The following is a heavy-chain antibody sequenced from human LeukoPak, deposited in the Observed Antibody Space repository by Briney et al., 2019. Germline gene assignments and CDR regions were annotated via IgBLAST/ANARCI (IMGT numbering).Heavy chain of an antibody. CDR3: ARDPAGYIFDY. J-gene: IGHJ4*02. CDR1: GFTFSSYW. Sequence: GGSLRLSCAASGFTFSSYWMSWVRQAPGKGLEWVANIKQDGSEKYYVDSVKGRFTISRDNAKNSLYLQMNSLSAEDTAVYYCARDPAGYIFDYWGQGTLVTVSS. CDR2: IKQDGSEK. V-gene: IGHV3-7*01. D-gene: IGHD5-24*01.